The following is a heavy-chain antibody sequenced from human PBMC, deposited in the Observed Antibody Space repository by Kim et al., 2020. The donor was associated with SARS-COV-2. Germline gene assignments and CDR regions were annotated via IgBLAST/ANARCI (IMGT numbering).Heavy chain of an antibody. D-gene: IGHD1-1*01. V-gene: IGHV3-30*18. Sequence: GGSLRLSCAASGFTFSSYGMHWVRQAPGKGLEWVAVISYDGSNKYYADSVKGRFTISRDNSKNTLYLQMNSLRAEDTAVYYCAKSPNWKIPEDAFDIWGQGTMVTVSS. CDR3: AKSPNWKIPEDAFDI. J-gene: IGHJ3*02. CDR2: ISYDGSNK. CDR1: GFTFSSYG.